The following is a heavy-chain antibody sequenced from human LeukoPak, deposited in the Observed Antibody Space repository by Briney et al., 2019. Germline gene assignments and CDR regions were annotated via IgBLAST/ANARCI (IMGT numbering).Heavy chain of an antibody. CDR2: ISGSGDST. CDR1: GFTFSSST. Sequence: GGSLRLSCAASGFTFSSSTMSWVRQAPGKGLEWVSSISGSGDSTWYADSVKGRFTISRDNSKNTLSLQMNSLRAEDTAVYYCARGPHIWGQGTMVTVSS. CDR3: ARGPHI. J-gene: IGHJ3*02. V-gene: IGHV3-23*01.